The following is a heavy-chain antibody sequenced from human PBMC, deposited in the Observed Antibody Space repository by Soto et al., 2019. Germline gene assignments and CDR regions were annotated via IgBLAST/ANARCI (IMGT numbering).Heavy chain of an antibody. CDR1: GFSLSTSGVG. D-gene: IGHD3-10*01. CDR3: ARIRIGGSGSYYIFGPHAFDI. J-gene: IGHJ3*02. Sequence: SGPTLVNPTQTLTLTCTFSGFSLSTSGVGVGWIRQPPGKALEWLALIYWDDDKRYSPSLRSRLTINKDTSKNQVVLTMTNMDPVDTATYYCARIRIGGSGSYYIFGPHAFDIWGKGTMVTVSS. V-gene: IGHV2-5*02. CDR2: IYWDDDK.